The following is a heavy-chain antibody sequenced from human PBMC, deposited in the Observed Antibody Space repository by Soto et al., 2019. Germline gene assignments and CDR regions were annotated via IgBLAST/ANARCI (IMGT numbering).Heavy chain of an antibody. CDR2: ISYNGDST. Sequence: GGSLRLSCAASGFTFSSYAMHWVRQAPGKGLEYVSAISYNGDSTYFANSVKGRFTISRDNSKNTLYLQMGSLRAEDMAVYYCARVTYGDYSYYYYMDVWGKGTTVTVSS. V-gene: IGHV3-64*01. D-gene: IGHD4-17*01. J-gene: IGHJ6*03. CDR3: ARVTYGDYSYYYYMDV. CDR1: GFTFSSYA.